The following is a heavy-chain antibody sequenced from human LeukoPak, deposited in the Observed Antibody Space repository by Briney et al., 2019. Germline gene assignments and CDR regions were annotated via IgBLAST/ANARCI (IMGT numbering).Heavy chain of an antibody. D-gene: IGHD4-17*01. V-gene: IGHV1-2*02. CDR1: GYTFTGHF. CDR3: ARGFDSGDFALEF. CDR2: INPNTGGT. J-gene: IGHJ4*02. Sequence: GASVKVSCKTSGYTFTGHFMHWARQAPGQGPEWMGLINPNTGGTKYAQNFQGRVTLTRDTSITTVYMELSRLRSDDTATYYYARGFDSGDFALEFWGQGTLVTVSA.